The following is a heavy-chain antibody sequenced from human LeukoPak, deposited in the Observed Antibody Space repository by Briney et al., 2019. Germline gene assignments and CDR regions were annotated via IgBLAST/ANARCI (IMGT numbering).Heavy chain of an antibody. Sequence: PSETLSLTCAVSGGSISSGGYSWSWSRQPPGRGLVWIVYIYHSGSTYYNPSLKRRVTISVDSSKNQFSLKLSSVSAADTAVYYCAREKEHYFDYWGQGTLVTVSS. D-gene: IGHD1-1*01. CDR3: AREKEHYFDY. V-gene: IGHV4-30-2*01. CDR2: IYHSGST. J-gene: IGHJ4*02. CDR1: GGSISSGGYS.